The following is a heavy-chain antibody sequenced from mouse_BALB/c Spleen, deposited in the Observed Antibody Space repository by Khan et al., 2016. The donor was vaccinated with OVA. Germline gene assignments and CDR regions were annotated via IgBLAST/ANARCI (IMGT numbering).Heavy chain of an antibody. J-gene: IGHJ4*01. CDR1: GYSITSDYA. Sequence: EVQLVESGPGLVKPSQPLSLTCTVTGYSITSDYAWYWIRQPPGNKLEWLGHISYSGNPSYDSSLKSRISITRDTSKNQFFLQLNSVTTEDTATDYCVRDRSRYDCAMDYWGKGNADNVYS. D-gene: IGHD1-1*01. V-gene: IGHV3-2*02. CDR2: ISYSGNP. CDR3: VRDRSRYDCAMDY.